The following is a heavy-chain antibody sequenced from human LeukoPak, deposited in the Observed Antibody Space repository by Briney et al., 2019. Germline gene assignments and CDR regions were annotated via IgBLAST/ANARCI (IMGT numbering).Heavy chain of an antibody. V-gene: IGHV4-59*01. CDR2: IHSSGSA. D-gene: IGHD1-26*01. J-gene: IGHJ4*02. Sequence: PSETLSLTCTVSGGSISRYYWSWIRQPPGKGLEYIGQIHSSGSANYNPSLKSRVAMSLDASKNQFSLTVSSVTAADTAIYYCARDILDVGATHYFDYWGQGSLLTVSS. CDR1: GGSISRYY. CDR3: ARDILDVGATHYFDY.